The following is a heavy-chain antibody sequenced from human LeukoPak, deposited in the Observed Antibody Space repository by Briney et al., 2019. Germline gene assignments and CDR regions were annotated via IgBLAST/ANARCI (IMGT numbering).Heavy chain of an antibody. V-gene: IGHV3-15*01. CDR1: GFTFNKTW. D-gene: IGHD3-10*01. J-gene: IGHJ4*02. CDR3: TTSGTPFEY. Sequence: GSLRLSCAASGFTFNKTWMSWVRLAPGKGLEWVGRIKNKGDGGTTDYAAPVKGRFTVSRDDSKSTLYLQMNSLKTEDTAVYYCTTSGTPFEYWGQGTLVTVSS. CDR2: IKNKGDGGTT.